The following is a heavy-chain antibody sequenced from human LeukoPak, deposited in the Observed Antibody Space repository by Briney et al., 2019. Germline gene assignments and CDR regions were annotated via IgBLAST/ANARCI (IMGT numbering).Heavy chain of an antibody. CDR2: ISWNSENI. V-gene: IGHV3-9*03. D-gene: IGHD3-22*01. J-gene: IGHJ3*02. Sequence: PGRYLRLSCAASGFTFDDYAMHWVRQAPGKGLEWVSGISWNSENIGYADSGKGRFTISRDNAKNSLYLQMNSLRAEDMALYYCAKDMSAMISAVSGIWGQGTMVTVSS. CDR3: AKDMSAMISAVSGI. CDR1: GFTFDDYA.